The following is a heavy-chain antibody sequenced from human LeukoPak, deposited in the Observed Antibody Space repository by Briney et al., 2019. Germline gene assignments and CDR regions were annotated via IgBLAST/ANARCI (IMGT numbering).Heavy chain of an antibody. CDR3: TTDPLVVVLFDY. Sequence: GGSLRLSCAASGFTSSNAWMSWVRQAPGKGLEWVGRIKSKTDGGTTDYAAPVKGRFTISRDDSKNTLYLQMNGLKTEDTAVYYCTTDPLVVVLFDYWGQGTLVTVSS. V-gene: IGHV3-15*01. CDR2: IKSKTDGGTT. J-gene: IGHJ4*02. CDR1: GFTSSNAW. D-gene: IGHD2-15*01.